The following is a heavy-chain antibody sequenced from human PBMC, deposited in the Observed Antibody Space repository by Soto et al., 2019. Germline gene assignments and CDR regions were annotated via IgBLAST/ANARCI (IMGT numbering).Heavy chain of an antibody. CDR2: IWYDGSNK. V-gene: IGHV3-33*01. D-gene: IGHD6-6*01. CDR1: GFTFSSYG. CDR3: AREYSSSDKFNWFDP. J-gene: IGHJ5*02. Sequence: GGSLRLSCAASGFTFSSYGMHWVRQAPGKGLEWVAVIWYDGSNKYYADSVKGRFTISRDNSKNTLYLQMNSLRAEDTAVYYCAREYSSSDKFNWFDPWGQGTLVTVSS.